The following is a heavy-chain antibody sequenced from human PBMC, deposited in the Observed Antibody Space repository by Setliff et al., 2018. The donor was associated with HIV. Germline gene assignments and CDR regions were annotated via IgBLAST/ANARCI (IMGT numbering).Heavy chain of an antibody. CDR3: ARQLSNSFDY. J-gene: IGHJ4*02. V-gene: IGHV3-48*01. D-gene: IGHD1-1*01. CDR1: GFTFSFYS. CDR2: ISSDGSVM. Sequence: SLRLSCAASGFTFSFYSMNWVRLAPGKGLEWVADISSDGSVMNYAESVKGRFTISRDNGKNSVYLQMNSLRAEDTAIYYCARQLSNSFDYWGQGTLVTVSS.